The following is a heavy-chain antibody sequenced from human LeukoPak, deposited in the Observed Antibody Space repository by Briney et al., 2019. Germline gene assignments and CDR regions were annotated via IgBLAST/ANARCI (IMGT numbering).Heavy chain of an antibody. V-gene: IGHV3-30-3*01. CDR3: ARDPDGYNHVFDY. CDR2: ISYDGSNK. Sequence: GGSLRLSCAASGFTFSSYAMHWVRQAPGKGLEWVAVISYDGSNKYYADSVKGRFTISRDNSKNTLYLQMNSLRAEDTAVYYCARDPDGYNHVFDYWDQGTLVTVSS. CDR1: GFTFSSYA. J-gene: IGHJ4*02. D-gene: IGHD5-24*01.